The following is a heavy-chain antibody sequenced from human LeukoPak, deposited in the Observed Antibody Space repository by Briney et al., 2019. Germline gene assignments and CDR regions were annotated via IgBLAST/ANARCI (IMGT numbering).Heavy chain of an antibody. CDR3: VKDGGGYTYGYDAFDI. CDR1: GFTFDGYA. D-gene: IGHD5-18*01. Sequence: PGGSLRLSCAASGFTFDGYAMHWVRQGPGKGLEWVAGISWSSGSIDYADSVKGRFTISRDDDENSLYLQMNSLRTEDTAFYYCVKDGGGYTYGYDAFDIWGQGTMVTVS. V-gene: IGHV3-9*01. J-gene: IGHJ3*02. CDR2: ISWSSGSI.